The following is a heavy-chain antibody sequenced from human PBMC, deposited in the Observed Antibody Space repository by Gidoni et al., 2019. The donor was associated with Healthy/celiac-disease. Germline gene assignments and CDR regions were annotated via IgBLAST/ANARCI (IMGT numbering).Heavy chain of an antibody. Sequence: EVQLVESGGGLVQPGGSLRLSCAASGFTFSSYAMHWVRQAPGKGLEYVSAISSNGGSTYYANSVKGRFTISRDNSKNTLYLQMGSLRAEDMAVYYCARAVDAVAGLYFDYWGQGTLVTVSS. CDR3: ARAVDAVAGLYFDY. J-gene: IGHJ4*02. D-gene: IGHD6-19*01. V-gene: IGHV3-64*01. CDR2: ISSNGGST. CDR1: GFTFSSYA.